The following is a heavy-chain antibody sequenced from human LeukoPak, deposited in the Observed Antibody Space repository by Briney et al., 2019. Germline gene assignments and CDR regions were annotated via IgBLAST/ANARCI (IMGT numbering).Heavy chain of an antibody. Sequence: SETLSLTCTVSGYSISSGYYWGWIRQPPGKGLEWIGSVYYSGSTYYNPCLKSRVTISVDTSKNQFSLKLTSVTAADAGVFYCAREFSQYGLGAFDIWGQGTRVTVSS. CDR3: AREFSQYGLGAFDI. CDR2: VYYSGST. V-gene: IGHV4-38-2*02. J-gene: IGHJ3*02. D-gene: IGHD2-8*01. CDR1: GYSISSGYY.